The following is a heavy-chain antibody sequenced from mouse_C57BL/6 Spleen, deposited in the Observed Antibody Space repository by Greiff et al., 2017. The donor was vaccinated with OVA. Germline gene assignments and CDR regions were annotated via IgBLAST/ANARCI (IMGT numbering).Heavy chain of an antibody. CDR2: IRNKANNHAT. D-gene: IGHD2-4*01. J-gene: IGHJ4*01. V-gene: IGHV6-6*01. CDR1: GFTFSDAW. CDR3: TRGLRRDYYAMDY. Sequence: EVMLVESGGGLVQPGGSMKLSCAASGFTFSDAWMDWVRQSPEKGLEWVAEIRNKANNHATYYAESVKGRFTISRDDSKSSVYLQMNSLRAEDTGIYYCTRGLRRDYYAMDYWGQGTSVTVSS.